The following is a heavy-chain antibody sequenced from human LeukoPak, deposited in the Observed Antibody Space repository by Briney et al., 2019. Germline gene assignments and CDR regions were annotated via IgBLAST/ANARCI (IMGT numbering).Heavy chain of an antibody. Sequence: ASVKVSCKASGYTFTSYGISWVRQAPGQGLEWMGWISAYNGNTNYAQKLQGRVTMTTDTSTSTAYMELRGLRSDDTAVYYCARDVNRYRSGRFDYWGQGTLVTVSS. CDR3: ARDVNRYRSGRFDY. CDR2: ISAYNGNT. V-gene: IGHV1-18*01. D-gene: IGHD6-19*01. J-gene: IGHJ4*02. CDR1: GYTFTSYG.